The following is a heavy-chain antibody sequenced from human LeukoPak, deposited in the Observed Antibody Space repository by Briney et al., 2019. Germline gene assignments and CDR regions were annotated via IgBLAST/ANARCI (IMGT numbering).Heavy chain of an antibody. CDR1: GGSISSNY. CDR3: ARAEWFGVVTGAFDI. Sequence: SETLSLTCTVSGGSISSNYWTWIRQPPGKGLEWIGYIYYSGSTNYNPSLKSRVTISVDTSKNQFSLKLRSVTAADTAVYYCARAEWFGVVTGAFDIWGQGTMVTVSS. D-gene: IGHD3-10*01. J-gene: IGHJ3*02. CDR2: IYYSGST. V-gene: IGHV4-59*01.